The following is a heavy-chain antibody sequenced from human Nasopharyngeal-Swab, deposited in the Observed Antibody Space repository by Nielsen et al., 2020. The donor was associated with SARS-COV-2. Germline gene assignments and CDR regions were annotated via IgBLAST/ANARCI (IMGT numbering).Heavy chain of an antibody. CDR2: MNPNSGNT. D-gene: IGHD3-9*01. V-gene: IGHV1-8*01. Sequence: ASVKVSCKASGYTFTSYDINWVRQATGQGLEWMGWMNPNSGNTGYAQKFQGRVTMTRNTSISTAYMELSSLRSEDTAVYYCARGLYFDWLLFPPYYYGMDVWGQGTTVTVSS. CDR1: GYTFTSYD. CDR3: ARGLYFDWLLFPPYYYGMDV. J-gene: IGHJ6*02.